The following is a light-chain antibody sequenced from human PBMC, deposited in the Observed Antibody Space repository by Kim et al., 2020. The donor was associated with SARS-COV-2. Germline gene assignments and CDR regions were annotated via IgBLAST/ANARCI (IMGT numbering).Light chain of an antibody. CDR2: GAS. CDR3: QQYDDWWT. J-gene: IGKJ1*01. CDR1: RSSTSN. Sequence: SVSPEERATLSCRASRSSTSNLAWYQQKPGQAPKLLIYGASIRATGIPARFSGSASGTEFTLTISNLQSEDVAVYYCQQYDDWWTFGQGTKVDIK. V-gene: IGKV3-15*01.